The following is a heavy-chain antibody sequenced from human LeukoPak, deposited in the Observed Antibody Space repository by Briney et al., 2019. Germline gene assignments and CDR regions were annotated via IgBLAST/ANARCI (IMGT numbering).Heavy chain of an antibody. CDR3: ARMVGYCSSTSCYTTFDY. J-gene: IGHJ4*02. CDR2: INHSGST. Sequence: PTETLSLTCAVYGGSFSGYYWSWIRQPPGKGLEWIGEINHSGSTNYNPSLKSRVTISVDTSKNQFSLKLSSVTAADTAVYYCARMVGYCSSTSCYTTFDYWGQGTLVTVSS. V-gene: IGHV4-34*01. CDR1: GGSFSGYY. D-gene: IGHD2-2*02.